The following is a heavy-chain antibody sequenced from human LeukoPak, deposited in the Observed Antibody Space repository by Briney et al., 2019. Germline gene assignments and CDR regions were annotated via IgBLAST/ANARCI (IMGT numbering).Heavy chain of an antibody. Sequence: SETLSLTCTVSGYSIGTGHYWAWIRQPPGKDLEWIGCVYHSGTYYKSSLTSRVTISMDTSKNQFSLKLTSVTATDSAFYYCAKSTGGGGHDSWGQGTLVTVSS. CDR2: VYHSGT. CDR1: GYSIGTGHY. V-gene: IGHV4-38-2*02. D-gene: IGHD4-23*01. CDR3: AKSTGGGGHDS. J-gene: IGHJ5*01.